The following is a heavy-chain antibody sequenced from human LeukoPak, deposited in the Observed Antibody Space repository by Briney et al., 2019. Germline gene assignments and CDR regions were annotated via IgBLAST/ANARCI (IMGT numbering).Heavy chain of an antibody. CDR3: ARGHEDYDYGGNRDY. CDR1: GFTFSSYG. J-gene: IGHJ4*02. Sequence: GGSLRLSCAASGFTFSSYGMHWVRQAPGKGPEWVAVIWYDGSNKYYADSVKGRFTISRDNSKNTLYLQMNSLRAEDTAVYYCARGHEDYDYGGNRDYWGQGTLVTVSS. V-gene: IGHV3-33*01. D-gene: IGHD4-23*01. CDR2: IWYDGSNK.